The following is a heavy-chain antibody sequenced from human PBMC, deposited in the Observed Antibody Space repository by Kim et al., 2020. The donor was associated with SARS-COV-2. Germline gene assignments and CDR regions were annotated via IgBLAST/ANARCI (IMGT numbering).Heavy chain of an antibody. CDR2: ISSSSSYI. J-gene: IGHJ6*02. CDR3: ARQVATSNYYYYGMDV. Sequence: GGSLRLSCAASGFTFSSYSMNWVRQAPGKGLEWVSSISSSSSYIYYADSVKGRFTISRDNAKNSLYLQMNSLRAEDTAVYYCARQVATSNYYYYGMDVWGQGTTVTVSS. CDR1: GFTFSSYS. D-gene: IGHD5-12*01. V-gene: IGHV3-21*01.